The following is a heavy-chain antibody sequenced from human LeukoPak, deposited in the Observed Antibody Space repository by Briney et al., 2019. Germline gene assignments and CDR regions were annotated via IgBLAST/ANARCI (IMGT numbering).Heavy chain of an antibody. D-gene: IGHD2-2*01. CDR2: INQDGGEK. J-gene: IGHJ4*02. CDR3: ARDLCTTTSCLDH. Sequence: GGSLRLSCVASGLTFSSYWMSWVRQAPGKGLERVANINQDGGEKYYVDSVKGRFTISRDNAKSSLYLQMNSLRADDTAVYYCARDLCTTTSCLDHWGQGTLVTVSS. CDR1: GLTFSSYW. V-gene: IGHV3-7*01.